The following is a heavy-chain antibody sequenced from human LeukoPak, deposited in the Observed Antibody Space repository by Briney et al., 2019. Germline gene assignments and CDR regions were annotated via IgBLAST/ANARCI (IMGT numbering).Heavy chain of an antibody. J-gene: IGHJ4*02. V-gene: IGHV3-7*01. Sequence: GGSLRLSCAVSGFTFSSYWMSWVRQAPGKGLEWVANIKQDGSEKYYVDSVKGRSTISRDNAKNSLYLQMNSLRDEDSAVYYCARAGGDYKFDYWGQGNLVTVSS. CDR2: IKQDGSEK. D-gene: IGHD4-17*01. CDR3: ARAGGDYKFDY. CDR1: GFTFSSYW.